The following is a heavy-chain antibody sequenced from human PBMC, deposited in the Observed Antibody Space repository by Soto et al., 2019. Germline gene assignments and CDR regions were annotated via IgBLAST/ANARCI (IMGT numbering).Heavy chain of an antibody. D-gene: IGHD2-15*01. V-gene: IGHV3-23*01. J-gene: IGHJ4*02. CDR1: GFTFSSYA. Sequence: PGGSLRLSCAASGFTFSSYAVSWVRQAPGKGLEWVSVISGSGTGTYYADSAKGRFTISRDNSKNTLYLQMNSLRAEDTAVYYCAKDLGHLGYCSGGSCFSDYWGQGTQVTVSS. CDR3: AKDLGHLGYCSGGSCFSDY. CDR2: ISGSGTGT.